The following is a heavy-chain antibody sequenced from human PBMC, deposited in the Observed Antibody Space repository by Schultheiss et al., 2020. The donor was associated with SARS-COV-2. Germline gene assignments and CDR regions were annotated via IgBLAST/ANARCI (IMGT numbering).Heavy chain of an antibody. J-gene: IGHJ5*02. D-gene: IGHD3-3*01. Sequence: SETLSLTCAVSGYSISSGYYWGWIRQPPGKGLEWIGSIYHSGSTYYNPSLKSRVTISVDTSKNQFSLNLRSATAADTAVYYCARKSGGIEIFGVITAEGGWFDPWGQGTLVTVSS. V-gene: IGHV4-38-2*01. CDR2: IYHSGST. CDR3: ARKSGGIEIFGVITAEGGWFDP. CDR1: GYSISSGYY.